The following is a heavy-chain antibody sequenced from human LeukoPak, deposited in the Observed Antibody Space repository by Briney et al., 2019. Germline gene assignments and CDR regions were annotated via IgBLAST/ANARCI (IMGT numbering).Heavy chain of an antibody. CDR2: IFYTGKT. CDR1: GGSVYTSDYY. CDR3: ARGAVGALIDY. V-gene: IGHV4-61*08. J-gene: IGHJ4*02. Sequence: SETLSLTCTVSGGSVYTSDYYWGWVRQPPGKGPEWIGDIFYTGKTNYNPSLKSRVTISVDTSKNQFSLKLSSVTAADTAVYYCARGAVGALIDYWGQGTLVTVSS. D-gene: IGHD1-26*01.